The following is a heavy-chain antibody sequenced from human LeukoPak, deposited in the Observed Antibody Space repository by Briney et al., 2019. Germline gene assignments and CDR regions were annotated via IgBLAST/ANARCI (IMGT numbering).Heavy chain of an antibody. V-gene: IGHV3-53*01. CDR2: IYSGGST. CDR3: ASNNYGDSGYYYYYGMDV. CDR1: GFTVSSNY. Sequence: GGSLRLSCAASGFTVSSNYMSWVRQAPGKGLEWVSVIYSGGSTYYADSVKGRFTISRDNSTNTLYLQMNSLRAEDTAVYYCASNNYGDSGYYYYYGMDVWGQGTTVTVSS. J-gene: IGHJ6*02. D-gene: IGHD4-17*01.